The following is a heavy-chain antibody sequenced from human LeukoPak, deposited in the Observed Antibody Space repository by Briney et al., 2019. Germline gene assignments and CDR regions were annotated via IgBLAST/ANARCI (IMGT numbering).Heavy chain of an antibody. CDR1: GGSISSYY. CDR3: ARGYYYFDY. Sequence: SETLSLTCTVSGGSISSYYWSWIRQPPGKGPEWIGCIYYSGSTNYNPSFKSRVTISVDTSKNQFSLKLSSVTAADTAVYYCARGYYYFDYWGQGTLVTVSS. V-gene: IGHV4-59*12. J-gene: IGHJ4*02. CDR2: IYYSGST. D-gene: IGHD3-10*01.